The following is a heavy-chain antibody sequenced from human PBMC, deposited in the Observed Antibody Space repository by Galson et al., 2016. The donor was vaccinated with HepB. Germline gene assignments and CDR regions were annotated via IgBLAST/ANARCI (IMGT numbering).Heavy chain of an antibody. CDR3: AKDDAPGGGYLDY. Sequence: SLRLSCAASGFTFSNYAMSWVRQTPGKGLEWVSRINSDGRTYYTDSVGGRFTIARDDAKKSVYLQMNGLRVDDTAVYYCAKDDAPGGGYLDYWGQGTLVTVSS. V-gene: IGHV3-23*01. CDR1: GFTFSNYA. D-gene: IGHD2-2*01. CDR2: INSDGRT. J-gene: IGHJ4*02.